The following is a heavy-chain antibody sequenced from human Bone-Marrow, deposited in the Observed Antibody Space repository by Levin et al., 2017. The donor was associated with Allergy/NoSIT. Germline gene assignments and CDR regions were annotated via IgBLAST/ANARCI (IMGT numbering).Heavy chain of an antibody. CDR2: MNPKSGNT. Sequence: ASVKVSCKASGDTFSSYNINWVRQASGQGLEWMGWMNPKSGNTVYAQKFQGRVTMTRNTSISTAYMDLSSLRSDDTAVYYCATGQGHLVGPPWGQGTLVTVSS. D-gene: IGHD6-6*01. J-gene: IGHJ5*02. CDR1: GDTFSSYN. V-gene: IGHV1-8*01. CDR3: ATGQGHLVGPP.